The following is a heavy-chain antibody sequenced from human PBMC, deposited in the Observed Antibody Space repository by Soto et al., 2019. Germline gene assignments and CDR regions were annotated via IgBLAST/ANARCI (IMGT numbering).Heavy chain of an antibody. D-gene: IGHD4-17*01. CDR2: VSSTSRFV. V-gene: IGHV3-21*01. Sequence: EVQLVESAGGLVKPGGSLRLSCVVSGFTFSDYYIHWVRQAPGKGLEWVSCVSSTSRFVYYAESLKGRFTISRDNGKKSVYLQRNRLRAEDTAVYYCARDRYGDYGFFEYWGRGALVTVSS. CDR1: GFTFSDYY. CDR3: ARDRYGDYGFFEY. J-gene: IGHJ4*02.